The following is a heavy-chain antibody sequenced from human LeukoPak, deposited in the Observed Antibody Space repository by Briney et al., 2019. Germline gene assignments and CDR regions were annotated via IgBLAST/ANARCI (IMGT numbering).Heavy chain of an antibody. V-gene: IGHV1-2*02. CDR3: ARGAQFGELFNWFDP. CDR2: INPNSGGT. CDR1: GYTFTGYY. J-gene: IGHJ5*02. Sequence: ASVKVSCKASGYTFTGYYMHWVRQAPGQGLEWMGWINPNSGGTNYAQKFQGRVTMTRDTSISTAYMELSRLRSDDTAVYYCARGAQFGELFNWFDPWGPGTLVTVSS. D-gene: IGHD3-10*01.